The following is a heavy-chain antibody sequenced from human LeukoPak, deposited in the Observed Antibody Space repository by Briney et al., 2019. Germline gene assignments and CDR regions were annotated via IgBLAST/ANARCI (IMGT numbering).Heavy chain of an antibody. CDR3: ARRPITMNAFDV. J-gene: IGHJ3*01. CDR2: ISYSGSI. V-gene: IGHV4-39*01. D-gene: IGHD3-22*01. Sequence: SETLSLTCTVSGGSISSRPYYWGWVRQPPGKGLEWIGSISYSGSIHYNPSLKSRVTISVDTSKNHFSLRLSSVTAADTAVYYCARRPITMNAFDVWGQGTMVTVSS. CDR1: GGSISSRPYY.